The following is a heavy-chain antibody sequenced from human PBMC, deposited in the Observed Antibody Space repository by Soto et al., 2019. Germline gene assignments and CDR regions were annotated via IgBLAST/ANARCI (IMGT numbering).Heavy chain of an antibody. Sequence: ASVKVSCKVSGYTLTELSMHWVRQAPGKGLEWMGGFDPEDGETIYAAPVKGRFTISREDSKNTLYLQMNSLRTEDTAVYYCTTTLGQYQLPTFRWGQGTLVTVSS. J-gene: IGHJ4*02. D-gene: IGHD2-2*01. CDR2: FDPEDGET. CDR1: GYTLTELS. CDR3: TTTLGQYQLPTFR. V-gene: IGHV1-24*01.